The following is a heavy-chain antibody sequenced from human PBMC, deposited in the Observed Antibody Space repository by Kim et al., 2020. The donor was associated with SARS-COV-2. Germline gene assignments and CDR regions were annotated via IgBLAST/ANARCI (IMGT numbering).Heavy chain of an antibody. D-gene: IGHD5-12*01. CDR2: ISGSGGGT. CDR3: AKDPDSGYDYFDY. Sequence: GGSLRLSCAASGFTFSSYAMSWVRQAPGKGLEWVSAISGSGGGTYYADAVKVRFTISRDNSKNTLYLQMNSLRAEDTAVYYCAKDPDSGYDYFDYWGQGTLVTVSS. J-gene: IGHJ4*02. V-gene: IGHV3-23*01. CDR1: GFTFSSYA.